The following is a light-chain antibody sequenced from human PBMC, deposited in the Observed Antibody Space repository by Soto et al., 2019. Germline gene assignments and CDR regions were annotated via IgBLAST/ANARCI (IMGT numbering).Light chain of an antibody. CDR2: GAS. V-gene: IGKV3-20*01. Sequence: EIVLTQSPGTLSLSPGERATLSCGASQSVTNNFLAWYQQKPGQAPRLLIYGASSRATGIPDRFSGSGSGTDFTLTINRLEPEDFAVYYCQQYGSSPLTFGGGTMVEIK. CDR1: QSVTNNF. J-gene: IGKJ4*01. CDR3: QQYGSSPLT.